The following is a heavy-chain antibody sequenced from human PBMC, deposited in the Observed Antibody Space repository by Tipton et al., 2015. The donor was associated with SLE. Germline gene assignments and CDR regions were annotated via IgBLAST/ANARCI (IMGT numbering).Heavy chain of an antibody. Sequence: TLSLTCTVSGGSISSGSYYWSWIRQPAGKGLEWIGEINHSGSTNYNPSLKSRVTISVDTSKNQFSLKLSSVTAADTAVYYCARVRYNWNRGIDYWGQGTLVTVSS. D-gene: IGHD1-20*01. CDR3: ARVRYNWNRGIDY. J-gene: IGHJ4*02. CDR2: INHSGST. CDR1: GGSISSGSYY. V-gene: IGHV4-61*10.